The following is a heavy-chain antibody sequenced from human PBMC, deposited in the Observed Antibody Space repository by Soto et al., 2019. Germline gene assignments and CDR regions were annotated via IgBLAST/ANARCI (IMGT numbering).Heavy chain of an antibody. V-gene: IGHV1-46*01. CDR3: SREKWTTLGH. Sequence: QVQLVQSGAAVEKPGASVKISCKASGYSITTYYMHWARQAPGQGLEWMGMINPGGGTTSYAQKFQGRVSMTMDTSTSTAYMELSSLRSEDTALYYCSREKWTTLGHWGQGTLVTVSS. CDR2: INPGGGTT. CDR1: GYSITTYY. J-gene: IGHJ5*02. D-gene: IGHD1-1*01.